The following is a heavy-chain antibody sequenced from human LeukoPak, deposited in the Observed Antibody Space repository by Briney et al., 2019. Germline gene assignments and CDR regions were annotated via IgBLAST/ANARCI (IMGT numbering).Heavy chain of an antibody. CDR2: INHSGST. CDR3: ARVYDFWSGYYHLDY. Sequence: SSETLSLTCAVYGGSFSGYYWSWIRQPPGKGLEWIGEINHSGSTNYNPSLKSRVTISVGTSKNQFSLKLSSVTAADTAVYYCARVYDFWSGYYHLDYWGQGTLVTVSS. CDR1: GGSFSGYY. V-gene: IGHV4-34*01. D-gene: IGHD3-3*01. J-gene: IGHJ4*02.